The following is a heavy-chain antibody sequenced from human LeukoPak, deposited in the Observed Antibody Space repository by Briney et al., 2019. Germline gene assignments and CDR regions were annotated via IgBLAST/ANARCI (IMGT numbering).Heavy chain of an antibody. CDR1: GFTFNDYT. CDR2: ISLRNSFM. J-gene: IGHJ4*02. CDR3: ARMYSSSWYYFDY. V-gene: IGHV3-21*01. D-gene: IGHD6-13*01. Sequence: PGGSLRLSCAASGFTFNDYTMNWVRQAPGKGLEWVSSISLRNSFMYYADSVKGRFTISRDNAKNSLYLQMNSLRAEDTAVYYCARMYSSSWYYFDYWGQGTLVTVSS.